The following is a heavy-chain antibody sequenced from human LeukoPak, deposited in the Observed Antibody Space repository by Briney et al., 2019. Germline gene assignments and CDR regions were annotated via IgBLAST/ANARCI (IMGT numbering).Heavy chain of an antibody. CDR3: ARVKGSGYRNSIDY. Sequence: GGSLRLSCAASGFTFDDYAMNWVRQAPGKGLEWVSVNNWNGGSTYYRDAVNGRFTISRDNAKNSLYVQMNSLRAEDTALYYCARVKGSGYRNSIDYWGQGTLVTVPS. D-gene: IGHD3-3*01. CDR2: NNWNGGST. CDR1: GFTFDDYA. J-gene: IGHJ4*02. V-gene: IGHV3-20*04.